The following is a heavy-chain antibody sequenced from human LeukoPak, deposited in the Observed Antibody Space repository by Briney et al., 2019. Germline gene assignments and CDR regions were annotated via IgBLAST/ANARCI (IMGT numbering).Heavy chain of an antibody. CDR2: IYSGGST. Sequence: GGSLRLSCAASGFTVSSNYMSWVRQAPGKGLEWVSVIYSGGSTYYADSVKGRFTISRHNSKNTLYLRMNSLRAEDTAVYYCARVLDTAMAYYFDYWGQGTLVTVSS. V-gene: IGHV3-53*04. J-gene: IGHJ4*02. D-gene: IGHD5-18*01. CDR3: ARVLDTAMAYYFDY. CDR1: GFTVSSNY.